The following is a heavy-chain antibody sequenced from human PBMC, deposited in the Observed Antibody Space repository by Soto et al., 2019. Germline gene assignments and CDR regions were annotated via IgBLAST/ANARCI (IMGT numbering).Heavy chain of an antibody. Sequence: EVQLVESGGDLVQPGGYLKLSCAASGLPFSGSPIHWVRQASGKGLEWVGRIRSKANTYATAYATSVKGRFTISRDDSKNTTYLQMNSLKTEDTAVYFCTRPGFGDFVDPYDYGIDVWGQGTTVTVSS. V-gene: IGHV3-73*02. J-gene: IGHJ6*02. CDR1: GLPFSGSP. D-gene: IGHD2-2*01. CDR2: IRSKANTYAT. CDR3: TRPGFGDFVDPYDYGIDV.